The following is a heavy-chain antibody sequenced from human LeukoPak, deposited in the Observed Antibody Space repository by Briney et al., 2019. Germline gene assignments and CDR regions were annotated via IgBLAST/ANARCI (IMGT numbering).Heavy chain of an antibody. CDR1: GFTFSSYN. V-gene: IGHV3-21*01. Sequence: GRSLRLSCAASGFTFSSYNMNWVRQAPGKGLEWVSSISSSSSYIYYADSLKGRFTISRDNAKNSLLLQMNSLRAEDTAVYYCARVYTYGSPTSYLDYRGQGTVVTVSS. J-gene: IGHJ4*02. CDR2: ISSSSSYI. D-gene: IGHD5-18*01. CDR3: ARVYTYGSPTSYLDY.